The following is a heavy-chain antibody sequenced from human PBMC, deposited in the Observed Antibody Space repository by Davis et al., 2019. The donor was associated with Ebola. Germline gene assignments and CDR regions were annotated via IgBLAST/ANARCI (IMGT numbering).Heavy chain of an antibody. J-gene: IGHJ5*02. D-gene: IGHD3-22*01. CDR3: ARTGAYYDSSGHRGVDP. V-gene: IGHV4-59*08. CDR2: IYYSGST. Sequence: PSETLSLTCTVSGGSISSYYWSWIRQPPGKGLEWIGYIYYSGSTNYNPSLKSRVTISVDTSKNQFSLKLSSVTAADTAVYYCARTGAYYDSSGHRGVDPWGQGTLVTVSS. CDR1: GGSISSYY.